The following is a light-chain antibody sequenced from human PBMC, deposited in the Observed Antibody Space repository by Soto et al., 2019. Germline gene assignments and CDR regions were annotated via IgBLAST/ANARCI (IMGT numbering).Light chain of an antibody. V-gene: IGKV3-20*01. J-gene: IGKJ1*01. CDR2: GAS. CDR3: QQYGSSPVT. Sequence: EIVLTQSPGTLSLSPGERATLSCRASQSVSSSYLAWYQQKPGQAPRLLIYGASSRATGIPDRFSGSGSGTDFTLTISSLEPEDFAVYYCQQYGSSPVTLGQGTKVDIK. CDR1: QSVSSSY.